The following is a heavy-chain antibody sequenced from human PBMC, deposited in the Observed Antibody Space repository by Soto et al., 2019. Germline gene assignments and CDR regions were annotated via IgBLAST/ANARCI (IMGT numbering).Heavy chain of an antibody. CDR2: INIGNGNT. V-gene: IGHV1-3*04. J-gene: IGHJ5*02. CDR3: AREPLCGGKCYDNYFDP. D-gene: IGHD2-21*01. Sequence: QVQLVKSGAEVKRPGASVKISCKASGYRFIYYPIHWVRQAPGQGLEWMGWINIGNGNTQYSQNFQGRVTITSDTSATTVDMELSSLKSEDTAVYYCAREPLCGGKCYDNYFDPWGQGTLVIVSS. CDR1: GYRFIYYP.